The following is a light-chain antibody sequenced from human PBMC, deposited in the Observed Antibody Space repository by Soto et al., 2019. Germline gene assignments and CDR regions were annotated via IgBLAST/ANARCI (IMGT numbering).Light chain of an antibody. V-gene: IGLV7-43*01. Sequence: QAVVTQEPSLTVSPGGTVTLTCASSTGAVTSNYYPNWFQQKHGQSPRALIYRTSDKYSWTPARFSGYLLGDKAALTLSGVQPEDEADYYCLLSYGDIWVFGGGTKLTVL. CDR3: LLSYGDIWV. J-gene: IGLJ3*02. CDR1: TGAVTSNYY. CDR2: RTS.